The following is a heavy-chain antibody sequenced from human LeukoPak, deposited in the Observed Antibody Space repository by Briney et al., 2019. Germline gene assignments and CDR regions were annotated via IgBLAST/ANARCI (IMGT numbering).Heavy chain of an antibody. J-gene: IGHJ4*02. CDR1: GFTVSSNY. CDR3: ARASGYYSVFDY. V-gene: IGHV3-66*01. Sequence: GGSLRLSCAASGFTVSSNYMSWVRQAPGKGLEWVSVIYSGGSTYYADSVKGRFTISRDNSKNTLYLQMNSLRAEDTAVYYCARASGYYSVFDYWGQGTLVTVSS. CDR2: IYSGGST. D-gene: IGHD3-22*01.